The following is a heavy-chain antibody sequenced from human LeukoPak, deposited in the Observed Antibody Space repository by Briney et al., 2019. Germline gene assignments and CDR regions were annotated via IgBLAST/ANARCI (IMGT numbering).Heavy chain of an antibody. CDR3: ARERGNGYTNWFDP. CDR1: GYTFTGYY. Sequence: GASVKVSCKASGYTFTGYYMHWVRQATGQGLEWMGWMNPNTGSTAYAQKFQGRVTMTRNTSINTAYMELSSLRSDDTAVYYCARERGNGYTNWFDPWGQGTQVTVYS. CDR2: MNPNTGST. V-gene: IGHV1-8*02. J-gene: IGHJ5*02. D-gene: IGHD5-24*01.